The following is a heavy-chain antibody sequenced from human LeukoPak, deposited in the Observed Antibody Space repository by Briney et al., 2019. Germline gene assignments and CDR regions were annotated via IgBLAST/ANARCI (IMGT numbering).Heavy chain of an antibody. J-gene: IGHJ5*02. CDR2: INHSGST. V-gene: IGHV4-34*01. CDR1: GGSVSGYY. CDR3: ARSTVTTRPKSNWFDP. Sequence: SETLSLTCGVDGGSVSGYYWSWIRQPPGKGLEWIGEINHSGSTNYNPSLKSRVTISVDTSKNQFSLKLSSVTAADTAVYYCARSTVTTRPKSNWFDPWGQGTLVTVSS. D-gene: IGHD4-17*01.